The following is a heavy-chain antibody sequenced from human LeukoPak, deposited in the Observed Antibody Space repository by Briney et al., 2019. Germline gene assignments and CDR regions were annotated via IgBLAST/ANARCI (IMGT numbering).Heavy chain of an antibody. CDR3: ARVDRYCSGGSCYGYYYYMDV. D-gene: IGHD2-15*01. CDR1: GYTFTGYY. V-gene: IGHV1-2*02. J-gene: IGHJ6*03. Sequence: GASVKVSCKASGYTFTGYYMHWVRQAPGQGLEWMGWINPNSGGTNYAQKFQGRVTMTRDTSISTAYMELSRLRSDDTAVYYCARVDRYCSGGSCYGYYYYMDVWGKGTTVTVSS. CDR2: INPNSGGT.